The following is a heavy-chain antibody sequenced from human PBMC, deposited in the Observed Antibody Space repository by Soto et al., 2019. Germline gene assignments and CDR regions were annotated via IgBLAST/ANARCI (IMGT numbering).Heavy chain of an antibody. J-gene: IGHJ5*02. D-gene: IGHD2-21*01. V-gene: IGHV1-69*13. Sequence: GASVKVSCKASGGTFGSYAISWVRQAPGQGLEWMGGIIPIFGTANYAQKFQGRVTITADESTSTAYMELSSLRSEDTAVYYCARGSLRFLNWFDPWGQGTLVTVSS. CDR3: ARGSLRFLNWFDP. CDR1: GGTFGSYA. CDR2: IIPIFGTA.